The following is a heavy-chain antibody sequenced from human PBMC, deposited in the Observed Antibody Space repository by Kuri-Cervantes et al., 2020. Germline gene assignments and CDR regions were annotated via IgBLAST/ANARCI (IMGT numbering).Heavy chain of an antibody. CDR1: GYSISSGYY. D-gene: IGHD6-13*01. CDR3: ARAAAAAPVAD. J-gene: IGHJ4*02. CDR2: IYYSGST. V-gene: IGHV4-38-2*02. Sequence: SETLSLTCTVFGYSISSGYYWSWIRQPPGKGLEWIGYIYYSGSTYYNPSLKSRVTISVDTSKNQFSLKLNSVTAADTAVYYCARAAAAAPVADWGQGTLVTVSS.